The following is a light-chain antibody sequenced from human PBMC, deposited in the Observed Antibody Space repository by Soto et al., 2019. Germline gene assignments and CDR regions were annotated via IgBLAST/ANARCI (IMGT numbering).Light chain of an antibody. CDR2: GAS. V-gene: IGKV3-20*01. CDR1: QRVSSGY. Sequence: EIVLTQSPGTLSLSPGERATLSCRASQRVSSGYLAWYQQKPGQTPRLLIYGASGRATGIPDRFSGSGSGTDFTLTISRLEPEDFAVYYCQQYVRSPWTFGQGTKVDIK. J-gene: IGKJ1*01. CDR3: QQYVRSPWT.